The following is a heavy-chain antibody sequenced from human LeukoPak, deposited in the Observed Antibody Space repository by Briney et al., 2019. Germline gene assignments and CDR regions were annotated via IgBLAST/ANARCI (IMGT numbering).Heavy chain of an antibody. D-gene: IGHD4-17*01. CDR2: ISNDGSKK. CDR3: ARGARKGDDYGGFFDY. CDR1: GFSFNTFG. J-gene: IGHJ4*02. Sequence: GGSLRLSCVVSGFSFNTFGMHWVRQAPGKGLEWVAVISNDGSKKDYADSVKGRFTISRDNSKNTLYLQMNSLRAEDTAVYYCARGARKGDDYGGFFDYWGQGTLVTVSS. V-gene: IGHV3-30*19.